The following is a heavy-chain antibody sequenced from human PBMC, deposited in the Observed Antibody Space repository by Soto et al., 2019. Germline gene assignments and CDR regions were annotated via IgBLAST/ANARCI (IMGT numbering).Heavy chain of an antibody. V-gene: IGHV3-23*01. D-gene: IGHD3-3*01. Sequence: GGSLRLSCAASGFTFSTFDMTWVRQAPGKGLEWVSLIRGVAGSTHYPDSVKGRFTISRDNAKNTLYLQMNSLRADDTAVYYCARDWSPYYDFWSGFYTYFDYWGQGALVTVSS. J-gene: IGHJ4*02. CDR3: ARDWSPYYDFWSGFYTYFDY. CDR2: IRGVAGST. CDR1: GFTFSTFD.